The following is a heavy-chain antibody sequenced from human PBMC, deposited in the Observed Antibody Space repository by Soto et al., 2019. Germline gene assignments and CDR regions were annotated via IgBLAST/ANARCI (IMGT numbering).Heavy chain of an antibody. Sequence: EVQLVESGGGLVKPGGSLRLSCAASGFSFNNAWMNWVRQVPGEGLEWVGRIKSKSDGESTEYAAPVKGRFTISRDDSKITVYLQMNSLKTEDTAVYYCALITSDYWGQGTLVTVSS. V-gene: IGHV3-15*07. CDR3: ALITSDY. J-gene: IGHJ4*02. CDR2: IKSKSDGEST. CDR1: GFSFNNAW.